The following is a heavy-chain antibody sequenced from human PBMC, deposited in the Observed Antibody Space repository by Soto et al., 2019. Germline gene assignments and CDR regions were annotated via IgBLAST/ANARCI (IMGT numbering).Heavy chain of an antibody. Sequence: SVKVSCKASGGTFSSYAISWVRQAPGQGLEWMGGIIPIFGTANYAQKFQGRVTITADESTSTAYMELSSLRSEDTAVYYCARDGSFHRLINWFDPWGQGTLVTVSS. D-gene: IGHD3-10*01. CDR3: ARDGSFHRLINWFDP. J-gene: IGHJ5*02. V-gene: IGHV1-69*13. CDR1: GGTFSSYA. CDR2: IIPIFGTA.